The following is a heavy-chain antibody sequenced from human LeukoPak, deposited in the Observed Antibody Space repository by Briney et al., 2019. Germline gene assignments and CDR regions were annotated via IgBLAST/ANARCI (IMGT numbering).Heavy chain of an antibody. D-gene: IGHD3-10*01. V-gene: IGHV3-30*18. CDR3: AKDHLHIFGSGSYIDF. CDR1: GFIFSYYG. J-gene: IGHJ4*02. CDR2: VSYDGTRK. Sequence: GGSLRVSCTASGFIFSYYGMHWVCQAPGKGVEWVAVVSYDGTRKYYADSVKGRFTISRDNSKNTVVLQMNSLRTEDTALYYCAKDHLHIFGSGSYIDFWGQGTLVTVSS.